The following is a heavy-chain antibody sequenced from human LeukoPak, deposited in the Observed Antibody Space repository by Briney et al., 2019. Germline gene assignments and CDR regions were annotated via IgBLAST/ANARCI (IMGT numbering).Heavy chain of an antibody. CDR3: ARHWEWAFDI. V-gene: IGHV3-7*01. CDR2: IKADGSEK. J-gene: IGHJ3*02. CDR1: GFTFSSYA. D-gene: IGHD7-27*01. Sequence: GGSLRLSCAASGFTFSSYAMSWVCQAPGKGLEWVANIKADGSEKYYVDSVRGRFTISRDNAKNSLSLQMNSLRADNTAVYYCARHWEWAFDIWGQGTMVTVSS.